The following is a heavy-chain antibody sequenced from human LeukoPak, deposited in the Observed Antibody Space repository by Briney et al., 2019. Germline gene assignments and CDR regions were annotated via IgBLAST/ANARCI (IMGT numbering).Heavy chain of an antibody. D-gene: IGHD6-13*01. J-gene: IGHJ4*02. Sequence: PGGSLRLSCAASGFTFDDYAMSWVRQAPGKGLECVSGINWNAGSTGYADSVKGRFTISRDNAKNSLYLQVNGLRVEDTALYYCARDGRYSNSWPDYWGQGTLVTVSS. V-gene: IGHV3-20*04. CDR1: GFTFDDYA. CDR3: ARDGRYSNSWPDY. CDR2: INWNAGST.